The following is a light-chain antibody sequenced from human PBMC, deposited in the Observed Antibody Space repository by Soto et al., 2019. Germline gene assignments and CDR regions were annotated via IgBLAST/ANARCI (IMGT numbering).Light chain of an antibody. CDR2: GTS. CDR1: QSVSSSY. V-gene: IGKV3-20*01. Sequence: EIVLTQSPGTLSLSPGERATLSCRASQSVSSSYLAWYQQKPGQAPRLLIYGTSSRATAIPDRFSGSGSGTDFTLTISRLEPEDFAVYYCQQYGSLSWTFGPGTKVDIK. J-gene: IGKJ1*01. CDR3: QQYGSLSWT.